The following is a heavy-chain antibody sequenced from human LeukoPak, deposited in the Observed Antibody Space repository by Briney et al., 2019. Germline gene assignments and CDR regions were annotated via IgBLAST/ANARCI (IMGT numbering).Heavy chain of an antibody. CDR1: GGSILGGYLY. CDR2: VDASGST. D-gene: IGHD2-8*01. Sequence: SETLSLTCTVSGGSILGGYLYWSWVRQPAGKGLEWIGRVDASGSTNYNPSLRSRVIISVDTSKNQFSLNLSSVTAAGTAVYYCARWGVGFSNNGFDYWGRGSLVTVSS. J-gene: IGHJ4*02. CDR3: ARWGVGFSNNGFDY. V-gene: IGHV4-61*02.